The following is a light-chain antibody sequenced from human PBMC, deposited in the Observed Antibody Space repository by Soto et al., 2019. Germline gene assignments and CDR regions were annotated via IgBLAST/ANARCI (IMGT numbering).Light chain of an antibody. Sequence: EIVLTQSPATLSLSPWEIATLSCRASQSVSSYLAWYQQKPGQAPRLLIYGASSRATGIPARFSGSGSATEFTLTISSLQSEDFALYYCQHTLKWPPTFGQGTKVDIK. CDR2: GAS. CDR3: QHTLKWPPT. V-gene: IGKV3D-15*01. CDR1: QSVSSY. J-gene: IGKJ1*01.